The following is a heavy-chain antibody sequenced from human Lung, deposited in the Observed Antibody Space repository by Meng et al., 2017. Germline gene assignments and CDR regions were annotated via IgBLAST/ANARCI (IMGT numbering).Heavy chain of an antibody. CDR1: GGSFSDYY. CDR2: INHSGST. D-gene: IGHD4-11*01. V-gene: IGHV4-34*01. J-gene: IGHJ4*02. CDR3: ARGPTTMAHDFDY. Sequence: QVQLQQCGAGPFKPSETLSLTCVVSGGSFSDYYWSWIRQPPGKGLEWIGEINHSGSTNYNPSLESRATISVDTSQNNLSLKLSSVTAADSAVYYCARGPTTMAHDFDYWGQGTLVTVSS.